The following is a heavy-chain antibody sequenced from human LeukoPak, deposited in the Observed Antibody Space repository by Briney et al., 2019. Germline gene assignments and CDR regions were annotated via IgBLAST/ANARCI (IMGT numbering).Heavy chain of an antibody. CDR1: GFPVISNY. CDR2: IYSGGST. CDR3: VFAAYGDYKYFDY. D-gene: IGHD4-17*01. V-gene: IGHV3-53*01. Sequence: PGGSLSLSSAASGFPVISNYMSWVRQAPGKGLEWVSVIYSGGSTYYADSVKGRFTISRDNSKNTLYLQMNSLRAEDTAVYYCVFAAYGDYKYFDYWGQGTLVTVSS. J-gene: IGHJ4*02.